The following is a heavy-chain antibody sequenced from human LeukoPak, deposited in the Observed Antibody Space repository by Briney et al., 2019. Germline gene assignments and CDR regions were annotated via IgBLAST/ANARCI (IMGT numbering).Heavy chain of an antibody. D-gene: IGHD4-17*01. CDR3: ARDGGNDYGDYERGRIDY. Sequence: ASVKVSCKASGYTFTSYGISWVRQAPGQGLEWMGWISAYNGNTNYAQKLQGRVTMTTDTSTSTAYMELRSLRSDDTAVYYCARDGGNDYGDYERGRIDYWGQGTLVTVSS. J-gene: IGHJ4*02. CDR2: ISAYNGNT. V-gene: IGHV1-18*01. CDR1: GYTFTSYG.